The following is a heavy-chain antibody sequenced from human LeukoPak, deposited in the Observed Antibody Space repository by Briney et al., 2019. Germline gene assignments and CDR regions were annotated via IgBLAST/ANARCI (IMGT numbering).Heavy chain of an antibody. CDR1: GGSFRCYY. Sequence: SETLSLTCAVYGGSFRCYYWSWIRPPPGKGLEWMGEINHSGSTNYNPSLKSRVTISVDTSKNQFSLKLSSVTAADTTVYYCARRMKAWLQLGYFDYWGQGTLVTVSS. CDR2: INHSGST. CDR3: ARRMKAWLQLGYFDY. V-gene: IGHV4-34*01. J-gene: IGHJ4*02. D-gene: IGHD5-24*01.